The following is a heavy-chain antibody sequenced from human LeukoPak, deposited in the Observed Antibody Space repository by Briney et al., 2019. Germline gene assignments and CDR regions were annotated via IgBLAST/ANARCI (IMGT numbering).Heavy chain of an antibody. D-gene: IGHD3-10*01. CDR1: GGSISSYY. CDR3: ARGAVLWFGSVYNWFDP. V-gene: IGHV4-59*12. Sequence: SETLSLTCTVSGGSISSYYWSWIRQPPGKGLEWIGYIYYSGSTNYNPSLKSRVTISVDTSKNQFSLKLSSVTAADTAVYYCARGAVLWFGSVYNWFDPWGQGTLVTVSS. J-gene: IGHJ5*02. CDR2: IYYSGST.